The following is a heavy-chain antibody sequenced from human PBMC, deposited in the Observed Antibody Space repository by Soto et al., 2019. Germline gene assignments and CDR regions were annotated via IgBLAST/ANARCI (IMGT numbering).Heavy chain of an antibody. J-gene: IGHJ4*02. Sequence: SETLSLTCTVSGGSISSYYWSWIRQPPGKGLEWIGYIYYSGSTNYNPSLKSRVTISVDTSKNQFSLKLSSVTAADTAVYYCARSRSSSSVIDYWGQGTLVTAPQ. CDR1: GGSISSYY. CDR3: ARSRSSSSVIDY. D-gene: IGHD6-6*01. V-gene: IGHV4-59*01. CDR2: IYYSGST.